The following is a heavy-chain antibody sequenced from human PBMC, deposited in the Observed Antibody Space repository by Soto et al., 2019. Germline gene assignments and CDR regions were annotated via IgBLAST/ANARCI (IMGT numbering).Heavy chain of an antibody. CDR2: IWYDGSNK. Sequence: QVQLVESGGGVVQPGRSLRLSCAASGFSSSSYGRRWAPQAQGKGLEWVAVIWYDGSNKYYADSVKGRFTISRDNSKNTLFLQINSLRAEDTAVYYCARDHESTLDYWGQGTLVTASS. V-gene: IGHV3-33*01. J-gene: IGHJ4*02. CDR3: ARDHESTLDY. CDR1: GFSSSSYG.